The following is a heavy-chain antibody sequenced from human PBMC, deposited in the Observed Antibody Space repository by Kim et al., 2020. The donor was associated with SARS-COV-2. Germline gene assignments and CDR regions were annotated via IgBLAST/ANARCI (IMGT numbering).Heavy chain of an antibody. J-gene: IGHJ4*02. CDR3: AKSPVVAASLFDY. V-gene: IGHV3-23*01. Sequence: YADSVKGLFTTARDNSKTTLFLQMNSLRAEDTAVYYCAKSPVVAASLFDYWGQGTLVTVSS. D-gene: IGHD2-15*01.